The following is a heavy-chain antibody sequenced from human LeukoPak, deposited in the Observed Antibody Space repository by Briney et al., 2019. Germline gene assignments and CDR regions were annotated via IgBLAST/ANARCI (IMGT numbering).Heavy chain of an antibody. CDR2: ISSSSSYV. V-gene: IGHV3-21*01. CDR1: GFTFSSYS. Sequence: GGSLRLSCAASGFTFSSYSMNWVRQAPGKGLEWVSSISSSSSYVYYADSVKGRFTISRDNAKNSQYLQMNSLRAEDTAVYYCARWDYGDQFFDYWGQGTLVTVSS. J-gene: IGHJ4*02. D-gene: IGHD4-17*01. CDR3: ARWDYGDQFFDY.